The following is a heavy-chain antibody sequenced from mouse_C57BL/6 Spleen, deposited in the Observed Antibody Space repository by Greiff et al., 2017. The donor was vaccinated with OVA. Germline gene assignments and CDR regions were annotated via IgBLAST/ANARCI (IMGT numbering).Heavy chain of an antibody. CDR1: GYTFTDYE. V-gene: IGHV1-15*01. D-gene: IGHD4-1*01. CDR3: TRLGSYYFDY. CDR2: IDPETGGT. J-gene: IGHJ2*01. Sequence: QVQLQQSGAELVRPGASVTLSCKASGYTFTDYEMHWVKQTPVHGLEWIGAIDPETGGTAYNQKFKGKAILTADKSSSTAYMELRSLTSEDSAVYYCTRLGSYYFDYWGQGTTLTVSS.